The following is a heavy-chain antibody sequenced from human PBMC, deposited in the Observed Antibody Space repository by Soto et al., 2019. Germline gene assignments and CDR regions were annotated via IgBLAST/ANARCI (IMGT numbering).Heavy chain of an antibody. Sequence: QVQLVQSGAEVKKPGASVKVSCKASGYTFTDYYMHWLRQAPGQGLEWMGWINPNSGGTNYAQKFQGRVTMTRDTSISTAYVELNRLRSDDTGVYYCARDQSPSSGWPGMDVWGQGTTVTVSS. V-gene: IGHV1-2*02. CDR2: INPNSGGT. CDR1: GYTFTDYY. D-gene: IGHD6-19*01. J-gene: IGHJ6*02. CDR3: ARDQSPSSGWPGMDV.